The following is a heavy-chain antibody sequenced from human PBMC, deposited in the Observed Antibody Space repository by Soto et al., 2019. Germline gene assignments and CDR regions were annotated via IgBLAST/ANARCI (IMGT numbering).Heavy chain of an antibody. D-gene: IGHD4-17*01. CDR2: ISPSSSTI. V-gene: IGHV3-48*02. J-gene: IGHJ4*02. CDR3: ARRYGDYEGDDY. CDR1: GFTFSSYS. Sequence: EVQVVESGGGLVQPGGSLILSCAASGFTFSSYSMNWVRQAPGKGLEWVSYISPSSSTIYYADSVKGRFTISRDNAKNSLFLQMNSLRDEDTAVYYCARRYGDYEGDDYWGQGTLVTVSS.